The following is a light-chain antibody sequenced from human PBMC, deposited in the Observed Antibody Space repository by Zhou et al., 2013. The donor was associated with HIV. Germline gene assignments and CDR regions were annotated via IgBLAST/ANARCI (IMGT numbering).Light chain of an antibody. CDR3: QQGHSTPRT. J-gene: IGKJ2*02. CDR2: GAS. Sequence: DIQMTQSPSSLSASVGDRVTITCRASQSISSYLNWYQQKPGKAPKLLIYGASSLQSGVPSRFSGSGSGTRFILTINGLQREDFATYYCQQGHSTPRTFGQGTKLEIK. V-gene: IGKV1-39*01. CDR1: QSISSY.